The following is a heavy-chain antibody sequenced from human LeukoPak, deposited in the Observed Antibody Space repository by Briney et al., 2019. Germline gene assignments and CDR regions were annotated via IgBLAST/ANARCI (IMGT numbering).Heavy chain of an antibody. V-gene: IGHV4-34*01. J-gene: IGHJ4*02. CDR1: GGSSSGYY. CDR3: ARGPNTHYYGSGSYVY. CDR2: INHSGST. D-gene: IGHD3-10*01. Sequence: SETLSLTCAVYGGSSSGYYWSWIRQPPGKGLEWIGEINHSGSTNYNLSLKSRVTISVDTSKNQFSLKLSSVTAADTAVYYCARGPNTHYYGSGSYVYWGQGTLVTVSS.